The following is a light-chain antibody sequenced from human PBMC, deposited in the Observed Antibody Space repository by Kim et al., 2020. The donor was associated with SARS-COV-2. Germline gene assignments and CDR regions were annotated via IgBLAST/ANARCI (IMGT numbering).Light chain of an antibody. J-gene: IGLJ1*01. CDR2: GNS. CDR3: QSYDSSLSGSYV. Sequence: VTISCTGSSSTIGAGYDVNWYQQLPGTAPKLLIYGNSNRPSGVPDRFSGSKSGTSASLAITGLQAEDEADYYCQSYDSSLSGSYVFGTGTKVTVL. CDR1: SSTIGAGYD. V-gene: IGLV1-40*01.